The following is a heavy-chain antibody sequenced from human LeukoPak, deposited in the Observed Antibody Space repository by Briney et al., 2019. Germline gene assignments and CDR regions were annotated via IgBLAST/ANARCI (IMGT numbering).Heavy chain of an antibody. CDR1: GYTFTSYY. D-gene: IGHD2-2*01. J-gene: IGHJ4*02. V-gene: IGHV1-46*01. CDR3: ARDPRSYCSSASCYAVYFDF. Sequence: ASVKVSCKASGYTFTSYYMHCVRPAPGQGLEWMGIINPSGGSPRYAQKFQGRVTITTDTSTSTGSMEQSTVSSPGTRLFYSARDPRSYCSSASCYAVYFDFWGQGTLVNVSS. CDR2: INPSGGSP.